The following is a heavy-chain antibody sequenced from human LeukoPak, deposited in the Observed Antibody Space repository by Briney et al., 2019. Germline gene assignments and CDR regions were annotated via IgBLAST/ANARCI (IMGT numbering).Heavy chain of an antibody. CDR3: ARAGDYGDYGDNYYYMDV. Sequence: PSETLSLTCTVSGGSISSYYWSWIRQPPGKGLEWIGYIYYSGSTNYNPSLKSRVTISVDTSKNQFSLKLSSVTAADTAVYYCARAGDYGDYGDNYYYMDVWGKGTTVTVSS. J-gene: IGHJ6*03. V-gene: IGHV4-59*01. CDR1: GGSISSYY. D-gene: IGHD4-17*01. CDR2: IYYSGST.